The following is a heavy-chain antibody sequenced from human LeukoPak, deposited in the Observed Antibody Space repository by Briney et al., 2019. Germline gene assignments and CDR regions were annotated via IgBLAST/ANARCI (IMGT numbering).Heavy chain of an antibody. J-gene: IGHJ4*02. CDR2: LYYSGST. V-gene: IGHV4-30-4*08. Sequence: SRTLSLTCTVSGGSISSGDYYWCWIRQPPGKGLDWIGYLYYSGSTYYNPSPTSRGTISVDTSKQQFSLKLSSVPAADTAAYYCARNDYGGNSGFRWGQGTLVTVSS. D-gene: IGHD4-23*01. CDR3: ARNDYGGNSGFR. CDR1: GGSISSGDYY.